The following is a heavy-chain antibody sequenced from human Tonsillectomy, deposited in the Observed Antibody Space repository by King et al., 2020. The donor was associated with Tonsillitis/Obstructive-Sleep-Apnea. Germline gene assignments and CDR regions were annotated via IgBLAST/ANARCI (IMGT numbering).Heavy chain of an antibody. CDR1: GFTFSSYA. D-gene: IGHD2-2*01. J-gene: IGHJ5*02. CDR2: MSGSGGST. V-gene: IGHV3-23*04. CDR3: TKVVPATMSFDP. Sequence: VQLVESGGGLVQPGGSLRLSCAASGFTFSSYAMSWVRQAPGKGLEWVSVMSGSGGSTYYSDSVKGRFTMSRENSENTLYLQMNSPRAEDTAVYYCTKVVPATMSFDPWGQGALVTVSS.